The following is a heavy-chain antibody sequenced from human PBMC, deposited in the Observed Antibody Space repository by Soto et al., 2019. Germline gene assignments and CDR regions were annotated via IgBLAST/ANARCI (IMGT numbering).Heavy chain of an antibody. CDR2: INAGNGNT. CDR3: ARRGSTSLNWFDP. V-gene: IGHV1-3*01. Sequence: QVQLVQSGAEVKKPGASVKVSCKASGYTFTSYAMHWLRQAPGQRLEWMGWINAGNGNTKYSQKFQGRVTITRDTSASTAYMELSSLRSEDTAVSYGARRGSTSLNWFDPWGQGTLVTVSS. D-gene: IGHD2-2*01. J-gene: IGHJ5*02. CDR1: GYTFTSYA.